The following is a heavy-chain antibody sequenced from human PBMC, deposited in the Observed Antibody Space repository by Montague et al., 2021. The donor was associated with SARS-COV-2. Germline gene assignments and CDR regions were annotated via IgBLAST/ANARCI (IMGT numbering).Heavy chain of an antibody. CDR1: GFTFRSYA. CDR2: IYSGGSST. CDR3: AKEEGSTSDYYYYYGMDV. J-gene: IGHJ6*02. D-gene: IGHD2-2*01. Sequence: SLRLSCAASGFTFRSYAMSWVRQAPGKGLEWVSVIYSGGSSTYYADSVKGRFTISRDNSKNTLYLQMNSLRAEDTAVYYCAKEEGSTSDYYYYYGMDVWGQGTTVTVSS. V-gene: IGHV3-23*03.